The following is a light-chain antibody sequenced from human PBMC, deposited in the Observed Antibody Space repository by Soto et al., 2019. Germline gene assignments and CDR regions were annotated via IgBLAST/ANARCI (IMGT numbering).Light chain of an antibody. J-gene: IGKJ2*01. CDR1: QSVDSSY. V-gene: IGKV3-20*01. CDR3: QQYGSSPPYT. CDR2: GAS. Sequence: EIVLTQSPGTLSLSPGERATLSCRASQSVDSSYLAWYQQMPGQSPRLLIYGASSRATGIPDRVSGSGSGTDFTLTITRLEPEDFAVYYCQQYGSSPPYTFGQGTKLEIK.